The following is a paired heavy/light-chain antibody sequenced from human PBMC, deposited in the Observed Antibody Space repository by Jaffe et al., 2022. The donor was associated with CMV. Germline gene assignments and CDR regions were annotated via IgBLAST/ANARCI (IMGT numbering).Heavy chain of an antibody. V-gene: IGHV4-4*09. CDR2: IYHSGAT. J-gene: IGHJ4*02. D-gene: IGHD4-17*01. CDR1: GGSISPYY. Sequence: QVQLQQSGPGLVKPSGTLSLSCTVSGGSISPYYWNWIRQSPERGLEWLGYIYHSGATDYGPSLRSRVTISLDTSKRQYFLEMTSMTAADTAVYYCARGQGPYGDCFDYWGQGILVTVSS. CDR3: ARGQGPYGDCFDY.
Light chain of an antibody. V-gene: IGKV3-15*01. CDR1: QSITTD. J-gene: IGKJ2*01. CDR2: DAS. Sequence: EIVMTQSPATLSVSPGERVTLSCRASQSITTDLAWYQQKPGQAPRLLIYDASTRAIDIPARFSGSGSGTDFTLTITSLQSEDFALYYCQQYNKWPRGDFTFGQGTKLEI. CDR3: QQYNKWPRGDFT.